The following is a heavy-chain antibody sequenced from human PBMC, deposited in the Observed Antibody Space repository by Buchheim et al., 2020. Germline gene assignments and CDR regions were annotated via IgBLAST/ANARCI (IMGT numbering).Heavy chain of an antibody. CDR1: GGSVSSGSYY. J-gene: IGHJ4*02. CDR3: ARESLVAVYFDY. D-gene: IGHD6-19*01. Sequence: QVQLQESGPGLVKPSETLSLTCTVSGGSVSSGSYYWSWIRQPPGKGLEWIGYIYYSGSTNYNPSLTSRVTISVDTSKNQFSLKLSSVTAADTAVYYCARESLVAVYFDYWGQGTL. CDR2: IYYSGST. V-gene: IGHV4-61*01.